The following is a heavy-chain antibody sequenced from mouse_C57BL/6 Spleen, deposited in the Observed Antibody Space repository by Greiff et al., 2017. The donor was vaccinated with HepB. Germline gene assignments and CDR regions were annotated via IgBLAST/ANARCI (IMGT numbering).Heavy chain of an antibody. V-gene: IGHV5-4*03. J-gene: IGHJ3*01. Sequence: EVKLVESGGGLVKPGGSLKLSCAASGFTFSSYAMSWVRQTPEKRLEWVATISDGGSYTYYPDNVKGRFTISRDNAKNNLYLQMSHLKSEDTAMFYCASEGDDGYYVWFAYWGQGTLVTVSA. D-gene: IGHD2-3*01. CDR1: GFTFSSYA. CDR3: ASEGDDGYYVWFAY. CDR2: ISDGGSYT.